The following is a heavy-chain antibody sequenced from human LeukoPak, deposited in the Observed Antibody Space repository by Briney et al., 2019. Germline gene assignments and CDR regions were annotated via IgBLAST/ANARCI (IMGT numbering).Heavy chain of an antibody. D-gene: IGHD5-18*01. Sequence: PSETLSLTCTVSGGSISSYYWTWIRQPPGKGLEWIGEIYHSGSTNYNPSLKSRLTISVDTSKNQFSLKLRSVTAADTAVYYCARDRGYSYGHDYWGQGTLVTVSS. V-gene: IGHV4-59*12. CDR1: GGSISSYY. CDR3: ARDRGYSYGHDY. CDR2: IYHSGST. J-gene: IGHJ4*02.